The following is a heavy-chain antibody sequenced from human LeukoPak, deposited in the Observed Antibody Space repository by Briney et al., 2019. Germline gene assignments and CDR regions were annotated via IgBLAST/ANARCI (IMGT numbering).Heavy chain of an antibody. J-gene: IGHJ6*02. Sequence: GASVKVSCTASGGTFSSYAISWVRQAPGQGLEWMGGIIPIFGTANYAQKFQGRVTITADESTSTAYMELSSLRSEDTAVYYCARSSPGIAAAGSFDYYYGMDVWGQGTAVTVSS. V-gene: IGHV1-69*13. CDR2: IIPIFGTA. D-gene: IGHD6-13*01. CDR3: ARSSPGIAAAGSFDYYYGMDV. CDR1: GGTFSSYA.